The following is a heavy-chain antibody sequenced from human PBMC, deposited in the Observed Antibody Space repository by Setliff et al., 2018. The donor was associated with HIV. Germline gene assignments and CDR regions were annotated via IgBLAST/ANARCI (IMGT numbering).Heavy chain of an antibody. D-gene: IGHD1-26*01. Sequence: PSETLSLTCTVSGGSISDSRYYWGWIRQPPGKGLEWIGNIYYSGSTYYNPSLKSRVTISVDTSKNQFSLRLSSVTAADTAVYCCARPVEMANREFDYWGQGTLVTVS. CDR3: ARPVEMANREFDY. CDR2: IYYSGST. J-gene: IGHJ4*02. V-gene: IGHV4-39*01. CDR1: GGSISDSRYY.